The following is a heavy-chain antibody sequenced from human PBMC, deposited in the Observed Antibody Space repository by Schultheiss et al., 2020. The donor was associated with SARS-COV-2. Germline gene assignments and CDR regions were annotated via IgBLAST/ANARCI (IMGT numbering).Heavy chain of an antibody. CDR1: GFTFSSYG. CDR3: AKDPGSNWYYSHGNWFDP. J-gene: IGHJ5*02. Sequence: GESLKISCAASGFTFSSYGMHWVRQAPGKGLEWVGRIKSKTDGGTTDYAAPVKGRFTISRDDSKNTLYLQMNSLRAEDTAVYYCAKDPGSNWYYSHGNWFDPWGQGTLVTVSS. CDR2: IKSKTDGGTT. D-gene: IGHD1-7*01. V-gene: IGHV3-15*01.